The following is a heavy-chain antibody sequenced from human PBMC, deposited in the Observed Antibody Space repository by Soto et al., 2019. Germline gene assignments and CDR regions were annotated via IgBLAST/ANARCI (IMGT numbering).Heavy chain of an antibody. V-gene: IGHV3-23*01. Sequence: EVQLLESGGGLVQPGGSLRLSCAASGFTFNNYAMTWVRQAPGKGLEWVSAISGGGDTTSYADSVKGRFTVSRDGSKNALYLQMSSLRADDTALYYCAKGRGGSGCLTPRVDFWGQGTLVTVSS. D-gene: IGHD3-10*01. CDR2: ISGGGDTT. CDR1: GFTFNNYA. J-gene: IGHJ4*02. CDR3: AKGRGGSGCLTPRVDF.